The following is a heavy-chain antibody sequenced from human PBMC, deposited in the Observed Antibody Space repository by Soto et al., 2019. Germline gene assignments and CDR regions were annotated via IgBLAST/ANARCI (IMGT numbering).Heavy chain of an antibody. CDR1: GFTFSSYA. CDR2: ISGSGGST. D-gene: IGHD3-3*01. V-gene: IGHV3-23*01. CDR3: AKDPGNRITIFGVVIPDAFDI. J-gene: IGHJ3*02. Sequence: GGSLRLSCAASGFTFSSYAMSWVRQAPGKGLEWVSAISGSGGSTYYADSVKGRFTISRDNSKNTLYLQMNSLRAEDTAVYYCAKDPGNRITIFGVVIPDAFDIWGQGTMVTVSS.